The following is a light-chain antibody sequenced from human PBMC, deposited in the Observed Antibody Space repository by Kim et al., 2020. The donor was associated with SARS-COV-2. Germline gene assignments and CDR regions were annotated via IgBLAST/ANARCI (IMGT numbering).Light chain of an antibody. Sequence: SITISCTGTSSDVGGYNYVSWYQQHPGKAPKLMIYDVSKRPSGVSNRFSGSKSGNTASLTISGLQAEDEADYYCSSYTSSSTFFRVFGGGTKLTVL. CDR3: SSYTSSSTFFRV. CDR2: DVS. V-gene: IGLV2-14*04. CDR1: SSDVGGYNY. J-gene: IGLJ3*02.